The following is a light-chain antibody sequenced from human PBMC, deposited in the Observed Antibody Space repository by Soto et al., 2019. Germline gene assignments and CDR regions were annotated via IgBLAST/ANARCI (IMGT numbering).Light chain of an antibody. CDR3: SSSTSSSTLVV. Sequence: QSVLTQPASVSGSPGQSITISCTGGSIVGYYDYVSWYQQHPGNAPKLIIYDVSNRPSGVSNRFSGSKSGNTASLTISGLQAEDEADYYCSSSTSSSTLVVFGGGTKLTVL. CDR2: DVS. J-gene: IGLJ2*01. V-gene: IGLV2-14*03. CDR1: SIVGYYDY.